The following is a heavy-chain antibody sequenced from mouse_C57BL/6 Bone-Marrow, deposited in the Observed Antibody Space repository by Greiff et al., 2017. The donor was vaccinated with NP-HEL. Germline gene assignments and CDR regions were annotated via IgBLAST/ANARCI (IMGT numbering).Heavy chain of an antibody. CDR3: AREGYYYRWFAY. J-gene: IGHJ3*01. CDR1: GYAFTNYL. CDR2: INPGSGGT. V-gene: IGHV1-54*01. Sequence: QVQLQQSGAELVRPGTSVKVSCKASGYAFTNYLIEWVKQRPGQGLEWIGVINPGSGGTNYNEKFKGKATLTADKSSSTAYMQLSSLTSEDSAVYFCAREGYYYRWFAYWGQGTLVTVSA. D-gene: IGHD2-14*01.